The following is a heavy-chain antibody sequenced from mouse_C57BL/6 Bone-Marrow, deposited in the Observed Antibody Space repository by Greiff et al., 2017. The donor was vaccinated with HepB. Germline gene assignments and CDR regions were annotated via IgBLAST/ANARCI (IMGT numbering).Heavy chain of an antibody. CDR1: GYTFTGYW. Sequence: VQRVESGAELMKPGASVKLSCKATGYTFTGYWIEWVKQRPGHGLEWIGEILPGSGNTNYNEKFKGKATFTADTSSNTAYMQLSSLTTEDSAIDYCARWGYYYAMDYWGQGTSVTVSS. CDR2: ILPGSGNT. CDR3: ARWGYYYAMDY. V-gene: IGHV1-9*01. J-gene: IGHJ4*01.